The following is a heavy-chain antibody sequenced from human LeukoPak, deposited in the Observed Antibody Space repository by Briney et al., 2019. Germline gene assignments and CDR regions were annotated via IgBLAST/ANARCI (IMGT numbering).Heavy chain of an antibody. D-gene: IGHD1-7*01. CDR2: ISYDGSNK. CDR1: GFTFSRYG. CDR3: ARDRYNWNSPLDY. J-gene: IGHJ4*02. V-gene: IGHV3-30*03. Sequence: PGGSLRLSCAASGFTFSRYGMHWVRQAPGKGLEWVAVISYDGSNKYYEDSMKGRFTISRDNSKNTLYLQMNSLRAEDTAVYYCARDRYNWNSPLDYWGQGTLVTVSS.